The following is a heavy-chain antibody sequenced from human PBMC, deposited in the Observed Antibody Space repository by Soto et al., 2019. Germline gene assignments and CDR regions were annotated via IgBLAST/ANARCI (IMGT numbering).Heavy chain of an antibody. D-gene: IGHD3-9*01. J-gene: IGHJ4*02. Sequence: QVQLVQSGAEVKKPGASVKVSCKVSGYTLTELSMHWVRQAPGKGLEWMGGFDPEDGETIYAQKFQGRVTMTEDTSTDTAYMELSSLRSEDTAVYYCATWLYFGWLLPPVFDYWGQGTLVTVSS. V-gene: IGHV1-24*01. CDR3: ATWLYFGWLLPPVFDY. CDR1: GYTLTELS. CDR2: FDPEDGET.